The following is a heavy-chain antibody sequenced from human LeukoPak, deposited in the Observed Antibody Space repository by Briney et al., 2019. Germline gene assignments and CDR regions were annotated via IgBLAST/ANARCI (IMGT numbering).Heavy chain of an antibody. CDR2: IIPIFGTA. V-gene: IGHV1-69*01. J-gene: IGHJ4*02. Sequence: ASVTVSCKASGGTFSSYAISWVRQAPGQGLEWMGGIIPIFGTANYAQKFQGRVTITADESTSTAYMELSSLRSEDTAVYYCATGGYDSSGYYSGFDYWGQGTLVTVSS. D-gene: IGHD3-22*01. CDR1: GGTFSSYA. CDR3: ATGGYDSSGYYSGFDY.